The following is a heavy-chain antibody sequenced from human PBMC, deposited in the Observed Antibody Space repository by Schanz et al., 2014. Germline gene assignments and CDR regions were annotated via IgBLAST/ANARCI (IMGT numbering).Heavy chain of an antibody. CDR2: ISRSSSTI. CDR1: GFTFSKYG. D-gene: IGHD1-26*01. Sequence: VQLVESGGGVVQPGRSLRLSCAASGFTFSKYGMHWVRQAPGKGLEWVSYISRSSSTIYYADSVKGRFTISRDNAKNSLSLQMDRLRDEDTAVYYCARRYSGRYCFDYWGQGTLVAVSS. V-gene: IGHV3-48*02. J-gene: IGHJ4*02. CDR3: ARRYSGRYCFDY.